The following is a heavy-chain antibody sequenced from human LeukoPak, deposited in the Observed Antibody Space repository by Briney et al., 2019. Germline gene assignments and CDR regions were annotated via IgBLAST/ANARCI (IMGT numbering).Heavy chain of an antibody. CDR3: ARGVLVRGVIISGYYYYYMDV. CDR1: GYTFTSYD. CDR2: MNPNSGNT. Sequence: GASVTVSCKASGYTFTSYDINWVRQAAGQGLEWMGWMNPNSGNTGYAQKFQGRVTITRDTSISTAYMELSSLRSEDTAVYYCARGVLVRGVIISGYYYYYMDVWGKGTTVTVSS. V-gene: IGHV1-8*03. J-gene: IGHJ6*03. D-gene: IGHD3-10*01.